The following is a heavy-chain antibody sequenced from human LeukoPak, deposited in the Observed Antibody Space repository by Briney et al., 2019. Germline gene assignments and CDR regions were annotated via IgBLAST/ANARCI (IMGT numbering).Heavy chain of an antibody. CDR2: ISGGST. J-gene: IGHJ4*02. CDR3: KTIAAAGTS. Sequence: GGSLRLSCAASGFTFSSNEMSWVRQAPGKGLEWISSISGGSTYYADSRKGRFTISRDNSKNTLHLQMNSLRAEDTAVYYCKTIAAAGTSRGQGTLVTVSS. D-gene: IGHD6-13*01. V-gene: IGHV3-38-3*01. CDR1: GFTFSSNE.